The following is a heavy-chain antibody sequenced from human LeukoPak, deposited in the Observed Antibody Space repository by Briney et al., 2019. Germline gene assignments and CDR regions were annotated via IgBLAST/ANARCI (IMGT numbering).Heavy chain of an antibody. V-gene: IGHV4-34*01. Sequence: SETLSLTCVVYGGSFSDYYWTWVRQPPGKGLEWIGEINHSGATKYNPSLKSRVTISIHPSNNQISLKLNSVTAADTAVYYCARGEGTLAGRRWPYSFYYYVDVWGKGTTVTVSS. CDR2: INHSGAT. CDR3: ARGEGTLAGRRWPYSFYYYVDV. D-gene: IGHD6-19*01. CDR1: GGSFSDYY. J-gene: IGHJ6*03.